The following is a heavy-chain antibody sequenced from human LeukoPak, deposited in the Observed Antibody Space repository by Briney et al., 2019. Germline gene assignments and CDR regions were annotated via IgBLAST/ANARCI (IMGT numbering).Heavy chain of an antibody. D-gene: IGHD3-3*01. Sequence: GGSLRLSCAASGFTFSSHGMHWVRQAPGKGLEWVAVIWYDGSNKYYADSVKGRFTISRDNSKNTLYLQMNSLRAEDTAVYYCAKDLGPSIFGVPSDYWGQGTLVTVSS. V-gene: IGHV3-30*02. J-gene: IGHJ4*02. CDR2: IWYDGSNK. CDR3: AKDLGPSIFGVPSDY. CDR1: GFTFSSHG.